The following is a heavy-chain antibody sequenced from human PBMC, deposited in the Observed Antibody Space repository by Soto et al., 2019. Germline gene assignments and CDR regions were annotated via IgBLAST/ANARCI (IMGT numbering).Heavy chain of an antibody. V-gene: IGHV4-28*01. J-gene: IGHJ4*02. CDR2: IYYSGST. D-gene: IGHD3-22*01. Sequence: QVQLQESGPGLVKPSDTLSLTCAVSGYSISSSNWWGWIRQPPGKGLEWLGYIYYSGSTYYNPSLKSRVTMSLDTSKNQFSLKLSSVTAVDTAVYYCARSAVAITTVGYFDYLVQGTLVTVSS. CDR3: ARSAVAITTVGYFDY. CDR1: GYSISSSNW.